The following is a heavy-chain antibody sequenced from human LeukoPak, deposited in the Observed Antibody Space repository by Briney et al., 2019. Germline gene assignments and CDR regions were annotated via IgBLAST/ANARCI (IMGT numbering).Heavy chain of an antibody. V-gene: IGHV4-59*08. Sequence: SETLSLTCTVSGGSISSYYWSWIRQPPGKGLEWIGYIYYSGSTNYNPSLKSRVTISVDTSKNQFSLKLSSVTAADTAVYYCARRGRITMVRGVSGYFDYWGQGTLVTVSS. J-gene: IGHJ4*02. CDR1: GGSISSYY. CDR2: IYYSGST. D-gene: IGHD3-10*01. CDR3: ARRGRITMVRGVSGYFDY.